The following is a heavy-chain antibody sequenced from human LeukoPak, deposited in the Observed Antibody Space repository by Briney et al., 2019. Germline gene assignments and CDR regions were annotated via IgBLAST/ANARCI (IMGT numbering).Heavy chain of an antibody. Sequence: GRSLRLSCAASGFTLSSYAMHWVRQAPGKGLEWVAVISYDGSNKYYADSVKGRFTISRDNSKNTLYLQMNSLRAEDTAVYYCARDVYLELRYYYYGMDVWGQGTTVTVSS. D-gene: IGHD1-7*01. CDR3: ARDVYLELRYYYYGMDV. V-gene: IGHV3-30-3*01. CDR1: GFTLSSYA. J-gene: IGHJ6*02. CDR2: ISYDGSNK.